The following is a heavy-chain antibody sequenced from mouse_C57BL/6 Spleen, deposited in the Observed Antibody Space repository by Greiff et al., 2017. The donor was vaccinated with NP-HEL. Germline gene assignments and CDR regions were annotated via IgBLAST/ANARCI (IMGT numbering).Heavy chain of an antibody. J-gene: IGHJ2*01. CDR3: ARSMVTRGTDY. Sequence: EVQLQESGPELVKPGASVKMSCKASGYTFTDYNMHWVKQSHGKSLEWIGYINPNNGGTSYNQKFKGKATLTVNKSSSTAYMELRSLTSEDSAVYYCARSMVTRGTDYWGQGTTLTVSS. V-gene: IGHV1-22*01. CDR1: GYTFTDYN. D-gene: IGHD2-2*01. CDR2: INPNNGGT.